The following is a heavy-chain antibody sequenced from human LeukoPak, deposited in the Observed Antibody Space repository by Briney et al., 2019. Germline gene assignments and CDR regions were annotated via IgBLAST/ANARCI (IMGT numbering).Heavy chain of an antibody. CDR3: ARDLYSSSSENYYYYYMDV. J-gene: IGHJ6*03. CDR1: GGTFSSYA. V-gene: IGHV1-69*01. CDR2: IIPIFGTA. D-gene: IGHD6-6*01. Sequence: ASVKVSCKASGGTFSSYAISWVRQAPGQGLEWMGGIIPIFGTANYAQKFQGRVTITADESTGTAYMELSSLRSEDTAVYYCARDLYSSSSENYYYYYMDVWGKGTTVTVSS.